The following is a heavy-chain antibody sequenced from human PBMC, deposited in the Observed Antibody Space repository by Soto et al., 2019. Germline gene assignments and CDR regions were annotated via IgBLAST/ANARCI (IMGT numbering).Heavy chain of an antibody. CDR3: ARDSTAELNYYYYMDV. CDR1: GFTFSSYG. J-gene: IGHJ6*03. CDR2: ISSSSSYI. V-gene: IGHV3-21*01. D-gene: IGHD1-26*01. Sequence: PGGSLRLSCAASGFTFSSYGMHWVRQAPGKGLEWVSSISSSSSYIYYADSVRGRFTISRDNAKNSLYLQMNSLRAEDTAVYYCARDSTAELNYYYYMDVWGKGTTVTVSS.